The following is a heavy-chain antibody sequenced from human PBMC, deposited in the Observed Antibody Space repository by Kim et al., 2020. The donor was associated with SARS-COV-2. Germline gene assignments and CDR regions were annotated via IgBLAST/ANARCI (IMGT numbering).Heavy chain of an antibody. CDR2: IYYSGST. D-gene: IGHD3-9*01. CDR1: GGSISSYY. J-gene: IGHJ4*01. Sequence: SETLSLTCTVSGGSISSYYWSWIRQPPGKGLEWIGYIYYSGSTNYNPSLKSRVTISVDTSKNQFSLKLSSVTAADTAVYYCARKYYDILTGYYTFDYWG. CDR3: ARKYYDILTGYYTFDY. V-gene: IGHV4-59*13.